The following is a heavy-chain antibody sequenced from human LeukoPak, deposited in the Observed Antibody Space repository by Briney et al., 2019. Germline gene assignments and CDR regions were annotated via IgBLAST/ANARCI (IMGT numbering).Heavy chain of an antibody. D-gene: IGHD6-6*01. J-gene: IGHJ4*02. V-gene: IGHV4-34*01. CDR3: ARGLVSGSFSKYYFDY. CDR1: GGSFSGYY. CDR2: INHSGST. Sequence: ETLSLTCAVYGGSFSGYYWSWIRQPPGKGLEWIGEINHSGSTNYNPSLKSRVTISVDTSKNQFSLKLSSVTAADTAVYYCARGLVSGSFSKYYFDYWGQGTLVTVSS.